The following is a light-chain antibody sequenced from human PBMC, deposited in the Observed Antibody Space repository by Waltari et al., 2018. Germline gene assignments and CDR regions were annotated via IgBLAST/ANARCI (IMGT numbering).Light chain of an antibody. CDR3: QQYGSSPTT. J-gene: IGKJ1*01. Sequence: EIVLTQSPGTLSLSPGERATPSCRASQSVSRSYLAWYQQKPGQAPRLLIHGASSRATGIPDRFSGSGSGTDFTLTISRLEPEDFAVYYCQQYGSSPTTFGQGTKVEIK. CDR1: QSVSRSY. V-gene: IGKV3-20*01. CDR2: GAS.